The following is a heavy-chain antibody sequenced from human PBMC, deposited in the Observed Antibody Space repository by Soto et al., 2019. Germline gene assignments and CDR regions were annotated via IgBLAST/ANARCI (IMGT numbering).Heavy chain of an antibody. CDR2: IYYSGST. D-gene: IGHD3-10*01. CDR1: DGYISNHY. CDR3: ARARMLLWFGELLNGFNP. J-gene: IGHJ5*02. V-gene: IGHV4-59*11. Sequence: PSQTQSLPNTVSDGYISNHYGRWIRQPQGKGLEWIGYIYYSGSTNYNPSLKSRVTISVDTSKNQFSLKLSSVTAADKAVYYCARARMLLWFGELLNGFNPWGQGTLVTVSS.